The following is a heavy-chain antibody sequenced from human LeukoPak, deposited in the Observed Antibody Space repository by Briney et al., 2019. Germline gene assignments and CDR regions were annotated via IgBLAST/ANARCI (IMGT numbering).Heavy chain of an antibody. D-gene: IGHD6-19*01. CDR2: ISASGGNS. V-gene: IGHV3-23*01. Sequence: GGSLRLSCEASGFTFSDSAMSWVRQASGRGLEWVSFISASGGNSYYADSVKGRFTISRDNSKNTLYLQMNSLRAEDTAVYYCANNGGVAVAGSFDYWGQGTLVTVSS. CDR3: ANNGGVAVAGSFDY. J-gene: IGHJ4*02. CDR1: GFTFSDSA.